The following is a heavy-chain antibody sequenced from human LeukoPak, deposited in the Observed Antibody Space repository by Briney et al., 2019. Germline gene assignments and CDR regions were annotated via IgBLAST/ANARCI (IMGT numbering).Heavy chain of an antibody. CDR1: GFTVSSNY. Sequence: GGSLRLSCAASGFTVSSNYMSWVRQAPGKGLEWVSVIYSGGSTYYADSVKGRFTISRDNSKNTLYLQMNSLRAEDTAVYYCARSTLRLGEFDYWGQGTLVTVSS. J-gene: IGHJ4*02. D-gene: IGHD3-16*01. V-gene: IGHV3-66*01. CDR3: ARSTLRLGEFDY. CDR2: IYSGGST.